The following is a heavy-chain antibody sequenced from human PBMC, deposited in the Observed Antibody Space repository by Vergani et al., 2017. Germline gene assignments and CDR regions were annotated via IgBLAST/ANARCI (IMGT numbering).Heavy chain of an antibody. CDR3: AAGGCYNAVDAFDI. D-gene: IGHD5-24*01. CDR1: GFTFDDYA. CDR2: ISWDGGST. V-gene: IGHV3-43D*03. J-gene: IGHJ3*02. Sequence: EVQLVESGGGLVQPGGSLRLSCAASGFTFDDYAMHWVRQAPGKGLEWVSLISWDGGSTYYADSVKGRFTISRDNSKNSLYLQMNSLRAEDTALYYCAAGGCYNAVDAFDIWGQGTMVTVSS.